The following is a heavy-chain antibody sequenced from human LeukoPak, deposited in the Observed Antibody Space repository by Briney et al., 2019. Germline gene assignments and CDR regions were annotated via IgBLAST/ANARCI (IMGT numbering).Heavy chain of an antibody. CDR1: GGSISSYY. J-gene: IGHJ4*02. Sequence: SETLSLTCTVSGGSISSYYWSWIRQPPGKGLEWIGYIYYSGSTNYNPSLKSRVTISVDTSKNQFFLILSSVTAADTAVYYCARVGPGDHTWGSYSFDLWGRGTLVTVSS. CDR3: ARVGPGDHTWGSYSFDL. V-gene: IGHV4-59*01. CDR2: IYYSGST. D-gene: IGHD3-16*01.